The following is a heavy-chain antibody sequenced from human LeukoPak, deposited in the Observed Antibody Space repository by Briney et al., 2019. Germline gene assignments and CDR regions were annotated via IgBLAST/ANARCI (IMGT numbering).Heavy chain of an antibody. CDR1: GGSISSDY. D-gene: IGHD2/OR15-2a*01. J-gene: IGHJ2*01. Sequence: SETLSLTCTVYGGSISSDYWSWIRQPPGKGPDWIGYIYYSGGTNYNPSLTSRVTISVDTSKKQFSLKLSSVTAADTAVYYCARAFRARYFDLWGRGTLVTVSS. CDR3: ARAFRARYFDL. V-gene: IGHV4-59*01. CDR2: IYYSGGT.